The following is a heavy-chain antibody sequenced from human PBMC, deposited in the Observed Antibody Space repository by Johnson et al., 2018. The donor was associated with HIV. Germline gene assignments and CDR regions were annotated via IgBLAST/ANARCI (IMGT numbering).Heavy chain of an antibody. CDR2: INEDGSEE. V-gene: IGHV3-7*05. D-gene: IGHD2-15*01. Sequence: EVQLVESGGGVVQRGGSLRLSCAASGFTFSNYWMSWVRQAPGKGLEWVANINEDGSEEYYVDSVKGRFIVSRDNAKNLLYLQMSSLRAEDTAVYYCARGWSGAFDIWGQGTMVTVSS. J-gene: IGHJ3*02. CDR3: ARGWSGAFDI. CDR1: GFTFSNYW.